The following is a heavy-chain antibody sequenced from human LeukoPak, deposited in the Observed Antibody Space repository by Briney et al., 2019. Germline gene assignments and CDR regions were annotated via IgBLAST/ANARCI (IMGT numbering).Heavy chain of an antibody. CDR1: GFTFSSYG. Sequence: GGSLRLSCEASGFTFSSYGMHWVRQAPGKGLEWVAVIAYDGSNKYYGDSVKGRFTISRDNSKNTLYLQMNSLRAEDTAVYYCAKEYSGCDCDYWGQGTLVTVSS. CDR3: AKEYSGCDCDY. J-gene: IGHJ4*02. D-gene: IGHD5-12*01. CDR2: IAYDGSNK. V-gene: IGHV3-30*18.